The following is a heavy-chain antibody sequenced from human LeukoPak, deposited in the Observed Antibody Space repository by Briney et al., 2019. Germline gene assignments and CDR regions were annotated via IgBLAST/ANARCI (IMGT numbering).Heavy chain of an antibody. V-gene: IGHV4-61*01. D-gene: IGHD3-22*01. Sequence: PTETLCLTCTVSGGSVSSGSYYWSWIRQPPGKGLEWIGYIYCSGSTNYNPSLKSRVTISVDTSKNQFSLKLSSVTAADTAVYYCARVPSAYYYDSSGYYYYFDYWGQGTLVTVSS. J-gene: IGHJ4*02. CDR3: ARVPSAYYYDSSGYYYYFDY. CDR1: GGSVSSGSYY. CDR2: IYCSGST.